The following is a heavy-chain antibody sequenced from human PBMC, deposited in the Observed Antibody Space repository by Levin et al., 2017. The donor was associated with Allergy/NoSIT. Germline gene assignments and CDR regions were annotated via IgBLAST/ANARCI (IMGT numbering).Heavy chain of an antibody. CDR2: TYYSGNT. D-gene: IGHD3-22*01. J-gene: IGHJ4*02. CDR3: ARGYDISGYPTDY. CDR1: GGSISSSTYY. Sequence: PSETLSLTCTVSGGSISSSTYYWGWIRQPPGKGLEWTGSTYYSGNTYYNPSLKSRVSISVDKSRNQLSLKLTSVTAADTAVYYCARGYDISGYPTDYWGQGTLVTVSS. V-gene: IGHV4-39*07.